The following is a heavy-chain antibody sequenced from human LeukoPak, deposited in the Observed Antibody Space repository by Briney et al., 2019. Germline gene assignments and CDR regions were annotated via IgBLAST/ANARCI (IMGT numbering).Heavy chain of an antibody. Sequence: SETLSLTCTVSGGSISSGGYYWSWIRQHPGKGLEWIGYIYYSGSTYYNPSLKSRVTISVDTSKNQFSLKLSSVTAADTAVYYCARVSRPGDSQFDPWGQGILVTVSS. V-gene: IGHV4-31*03. J-gene: IGHJ5*02. D-gene: IGHD7-27*01. CDR1: GGSISSGGYY. CDR3: ARVSRPGDSQFDP. CDR2: IYYSGST.